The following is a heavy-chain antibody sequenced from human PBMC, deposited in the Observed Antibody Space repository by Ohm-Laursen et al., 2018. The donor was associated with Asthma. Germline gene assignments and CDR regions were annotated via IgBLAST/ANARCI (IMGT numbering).Heavy chain of an antibody. CDR1: GFAFSRYG. J-gene: IGHJ4*02. D-gene: IGHD3-10*01. Sequence: SLRLSCAASGFAFSRYGMYWVRQAPGKGLQWVAVIWSDGSNEDYADSVKGRFTISRDNSKNALYLQMNSLRAEDTAVYYCAKEAGITMVRGVTPFDYWGQGTLVTVSS. CDR3: AKEAGITMVRGVTPFDY. V-gene: IGHV3-33*06. CDR2: IWSDGSNE.